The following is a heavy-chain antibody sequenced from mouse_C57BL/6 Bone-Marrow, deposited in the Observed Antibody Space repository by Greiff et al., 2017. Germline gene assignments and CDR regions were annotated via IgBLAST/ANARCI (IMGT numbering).Heavy chain of an antibody. J-gene: IGHJ2*01. V-gene: IGHV1-81*01. Sequence: QVQLQQSGAELARPGASVKLSCKASGYTFTSYGISWVKQRPGQGLEWIGEIYPRSGNTYYNEKFKGKATLTADKSSSTAYMELRSLTSEDSAVYFCASSWDDYGGQGTTLTVSS. CDR2: IYPRSGNT. D-gene: IGHD4-1*01. CDR1: GYTFTSYG. CDR3: ASSWDDY.